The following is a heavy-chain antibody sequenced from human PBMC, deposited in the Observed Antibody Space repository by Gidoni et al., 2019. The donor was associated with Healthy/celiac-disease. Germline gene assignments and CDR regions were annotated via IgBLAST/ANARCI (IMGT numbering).Heavy chain of an antibody. CDR2: IYSGGST. CDR1: GFTVSSNY. D-gene: IGHD3-16*01. V-gene: IGHV3-53*02. Sequence: EVQLVETEGGLIQPGGSLRLSCAASGFTVSSNYMSWVRQAPGKGLEWVSVIYSGGSTYYADSVKGRFTISRDNSKNTLYLQMNSLRAEDTAVYYCARAYESWGIHFDYWGQGTLVTVSS. J-gene: IGHJ4*02. CDR3: ARAYESWGIHFDY.